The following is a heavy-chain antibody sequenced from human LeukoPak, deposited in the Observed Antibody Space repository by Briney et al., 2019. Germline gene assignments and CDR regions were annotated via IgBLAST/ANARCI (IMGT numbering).Heavy chain of an antibody. Sequence: GSSVKVSCKASGGTFSSYAISWVRQAPGQGLEWMGGIIPIFGTANYAQKFQGRVTITTDESTSTAYMELSSLRSEDTAVYYCARDSSVVEATSRYFDYWGQGTLVTVTS. V-gene: IGHV1-69*05. CDR1: GGTFSSYA. D-gene: IGHD2-15*01. J-gene: IGHJ4*02. CDR3: ARDSSVVEATSRYFDY. CDR2: IIPIFGTA.